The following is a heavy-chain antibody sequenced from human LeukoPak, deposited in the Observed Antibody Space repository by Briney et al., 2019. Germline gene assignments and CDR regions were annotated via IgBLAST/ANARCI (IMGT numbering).Heavy chain of an antibody. CDR2: IIPILGIA. CDR1: GGTFSSYA. J-gene: IGHJ4*02. D-gene: IGHD5-18*01. Sequence: AASVKVSCKASGGTFSSYAISWVRQAPGQGLEWMGRIIPILGIANYAQKFQGRVTITADKSTSTAYMELSSLRSEDTAVYYCARGRYSYGYGFDYWGQGTLVTVSS. CDR3: ARGRYSYGYGFDY. V-gene: IGHV1-69*04.